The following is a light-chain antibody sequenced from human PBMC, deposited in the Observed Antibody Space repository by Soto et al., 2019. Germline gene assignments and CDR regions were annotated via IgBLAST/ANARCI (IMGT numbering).Light chain of an antibody. Sequence: DIQLTQSPSFLPPSVGDRVTITCRASQGLSNYLAWYQQKPGKDPNLLIYTATSLQSGVPSRFIGSGSGTEFTITISSLQPKDLATYYCQELSTYQYTFGPVTKVESK. CDR2: TAT. CDR1: QGLSNY. J-gene: IGKJ3*01. V-gene: IGKV1-9*01. CDR3: QELSTYQYT.